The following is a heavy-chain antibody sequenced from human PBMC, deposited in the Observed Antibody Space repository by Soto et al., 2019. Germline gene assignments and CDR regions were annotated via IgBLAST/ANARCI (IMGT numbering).Heavy chain of an antibody. D-gene: IGHD4-17*01. J-gene: IGHJ4*02. CDR1: GGSISSYY. CDR3: ARLHRYGLTPYYFDY. V-gene: IGHV4-59*08. Sequence: PSETLSLTCTVSGGSISSYYWSWIRQPPGKGLEWIGYIYYSGSTNYNPSLKSRVTISVDTSKNQFSLKLSSVTAADTAVYYCARLHRYGLTPYYFDYRGQRTLVTVSS. CDR2: IYYSGST.